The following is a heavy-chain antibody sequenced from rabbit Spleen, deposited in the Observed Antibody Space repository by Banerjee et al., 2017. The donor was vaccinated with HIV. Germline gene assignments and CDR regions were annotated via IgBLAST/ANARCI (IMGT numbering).Heavy chain of an antibody. CDR3: ARDTSTSFSTYGMDL. CDR1: GFSFSSIYW. V-gene: IGHV1S45*01. Sequence: LEESGGGLVQPEGSLTLTCKASGFSFSSIYWICWVRQAPGRGLEWISCIAGSSSGFTYSETWAKGRFTISKTSSTTVTLQMTSLTAADTATYFCARDTSTSFSTYGMDLWGQGTLVTVS. CDR2: IAGSSSGFT. J-gene: IGHJ6*01. D-gene: IGHD1-1*01.